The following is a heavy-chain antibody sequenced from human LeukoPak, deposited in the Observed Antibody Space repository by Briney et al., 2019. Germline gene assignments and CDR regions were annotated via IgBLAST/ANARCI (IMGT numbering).Heavy chain of an antibody. Sequence: PGGSLRLSCAASGFTFSSYWMSWVRQAPGKGLEWVSSISSSGSYIYYADSVKGRFTISRDNAKNSLYLQMNSLRAEDTAVYYCARVDTSSWFRMDYWGHGTLVTVSS. J-gene: IGHJ4*01. CDR1: GFTFSSYW. D-gene: IGHD6-13*01. CDR2: ISSSGSYI. V-gene: IGHV3-21*01. CDR3: ARVDTSSWFRMDY.